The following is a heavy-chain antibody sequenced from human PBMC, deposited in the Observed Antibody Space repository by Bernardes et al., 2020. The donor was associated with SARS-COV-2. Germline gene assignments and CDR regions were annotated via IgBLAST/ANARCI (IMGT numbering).Heavy chain of an antibody. CDR1: GASIGRYY. J-gene: IGHJ4*02. CDR2: IYYTGST. Sequence: SETLSLTCTVSGASIGRYYWSWILQPPGKGLEWIGYIYYTGSTNYNPSLKSRVTMSIGTSKTQFSLKLSSVTAADTAVHYCARHPPREWAILGEFDYWGQGTLVTVSS. V-gene: IGHV4-59*08. CDR3: ARHPPREWAILGEFDY. D-gene: IGHD1-26*01.